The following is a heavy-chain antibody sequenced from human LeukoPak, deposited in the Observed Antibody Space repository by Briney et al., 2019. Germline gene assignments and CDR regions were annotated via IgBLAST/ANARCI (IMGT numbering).Heavy chain of an antibody. D-gene: IGHD3-3*01. CDR1: GGSFSGYY. CDR3: ARAEPYYDFWSGYYSDAFDN. CDR2: INHSGST. Sequence: SQTLSLTCAVYGGSFSGYYWSWIRQPPGKGLEWIGEINHSGSTNYNPSLKSRVTISVDTSKNQFSLKLSSVTAADTAVYYCARAEPYYDFWSGYYSDAFDNWGQGTMVTVSS. V-gene: IGHV4-34*01. J-gene: IGHJ3*02.